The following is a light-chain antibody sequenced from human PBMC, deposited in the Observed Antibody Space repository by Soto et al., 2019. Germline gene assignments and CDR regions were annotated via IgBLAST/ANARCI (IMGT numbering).Light chain of an antibody. CDR1: QPIFSDF. CDR3: QHYGNSPPIT. V-gene: IGKV3-20*01. J-gene: IGKJ5*01. Sequence: VVTQSLDSLSLSPGERATLSFRAIQPIFSDFLAWYQQKPGQAPGLLIYGASRRATGIPDRFSGSGSGTDFTLTISRLEPEDFAVYFCQHYGNSPPITFGRGTRLEIK. CDR2: GAS.